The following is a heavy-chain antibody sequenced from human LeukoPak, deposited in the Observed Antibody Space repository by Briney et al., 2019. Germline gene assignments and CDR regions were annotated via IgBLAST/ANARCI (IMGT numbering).Heavy chain of an antibody. J-gene: IGHJ3*02. D-gene: IGHD1-1*01. Sequence: ASVKVSCKASGDSSRTNAIVWLRQAPGQRPEWMGWISAGSGNTKYSQTFQDRLTLTRDTAASTVYMDLSSLRPEDTAVYFCARERDDDPFDIWGQGTLVIVSS. CDR2: ISAGSGNT. CDR1: GDSSRTNA. V-gene: IGHV1-3*01. CDR3: ARERDDDPFDI.